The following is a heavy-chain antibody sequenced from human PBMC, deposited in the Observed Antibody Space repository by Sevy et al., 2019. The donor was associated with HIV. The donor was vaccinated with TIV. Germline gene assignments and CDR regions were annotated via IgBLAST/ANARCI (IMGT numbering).Heavy chain of an antibody. V-gene: IGHV3-49*04. Sequence: GGSLRLSCTASGFIFGDYGMSWVRQAPGKGLEWIAFFKSKIHGGTTQNAESVEGRFTMSRDDSKNIAYLQMSDLKTEDTGLYYCTRWSGSQSIFDYWGQGTLVTVSS. CDR1: GFIFGDYG. CDR2: FKSKIHGGTT. D-gene: IGHD1-26*01. CDR3: TRWSGSQSIFDY. J-gene: IGHJ4*02.